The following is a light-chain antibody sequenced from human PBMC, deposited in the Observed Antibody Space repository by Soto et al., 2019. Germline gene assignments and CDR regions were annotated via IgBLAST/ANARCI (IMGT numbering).Light chain of an antibody. CDR1: TGAVTSGHY. V-gene: IGLV7-46*01. CDR3: MLSYSGGRPV. CDR2: DTN. Sequence: QAVVTQEPSLTVSPGGTVTLTCASSTGAVTSGHYPNGFRQKPGQAPRTLIYDTNNKHSWTPARFSGSLLGDKAALTLSGAQPEDEAEYYCMLSYSGGRPVFGGGTKLTVL. J-gene: IGLJ3*02.